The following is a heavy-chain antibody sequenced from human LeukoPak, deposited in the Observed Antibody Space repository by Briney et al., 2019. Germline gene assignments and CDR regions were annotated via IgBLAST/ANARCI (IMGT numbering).Heavy chain of an antibody. CDR3: ARLTNYYYYMDV. V-gene: IGHV4-4*09. D-gene: IGHD4-11*01. CDR1: GGSISSYY. J-gene: IGHJ6*03. CDR2: IYTSGST. Sequence: PSETLSLTCTVSGGSISSYYWSWIRQPPGKGLEWIGYIYTSGSTNYNPSLKSRVTISVDTSKNQFSLKLSSVTAADMAVYYCARLTNYYYYMDVWGKGTTVTVSS.